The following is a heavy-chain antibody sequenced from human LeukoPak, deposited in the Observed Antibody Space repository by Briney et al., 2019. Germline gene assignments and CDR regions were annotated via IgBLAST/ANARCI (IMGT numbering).Heavy chain of an antibody. J-gene: IGHJ4*02. CDR1: GGSFSGHY. Sequence: SEILSLTCAVYGGSFSGHYWTWIRQPPGKGLEWIGEINHSGSTNYNPSLKSRVTISVDTSKNQFSLKLSSVTAADTAVYYCASWGATHHYFDSWGRGTLVTVSS. CDR3: ASWGATHHYFDS. V-gene: IGHV4-34*01. CDR2: INHSGST. D-gene: IGHD1-26*01.